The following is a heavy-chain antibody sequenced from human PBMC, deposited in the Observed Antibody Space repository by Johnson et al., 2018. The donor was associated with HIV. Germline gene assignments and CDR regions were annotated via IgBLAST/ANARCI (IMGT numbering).Heavy chain of an antibody. J-gene: IGHJ3*02. CDR3: ARNSRNDAFDI. Sequence: VQLVESEGGVVQPGRSLRLSCAASEFTFSSHWMHWVRQTPGKGLVWVSRISSDGSSTTYADSVKGRFTISIDNAKNTLYLQMNSLRAEDTAVYSCARNSRNDAFDIWGQWTMVTVSS. D-gene: IGHD2/OR15-2a*01. CDR1: EFTFSSHW. V-gene: IGHV3-74*02. CDR2: ISSDGSST.